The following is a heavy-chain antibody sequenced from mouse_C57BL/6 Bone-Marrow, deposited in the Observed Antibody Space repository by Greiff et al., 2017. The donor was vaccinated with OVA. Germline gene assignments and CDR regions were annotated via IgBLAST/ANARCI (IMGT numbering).Heavy chain of an antibody. CDR1: GYTFTSYW. D-gene: IGHD1-1*01. CDR3: ARRGLYYYGSSYPAWFAY. Sequence: QVQLQQPGAELVKPGASVKLSCKASGYTFTSYWMHWVKQRPGQGLEWIGMIHPNSGSTNYNEKFKSKATLTVDKSSSTAYMQLSSLTSEDSAVYYCARRGLYYYGSSYPAWFAYWGQGTLVTVSA. CDR2: IHPNSGST. V-gene: IGHV1-64*01. J-gene: IGHJ3*01.